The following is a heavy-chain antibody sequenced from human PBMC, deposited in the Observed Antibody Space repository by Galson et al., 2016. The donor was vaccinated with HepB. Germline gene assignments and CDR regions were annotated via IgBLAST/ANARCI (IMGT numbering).Heavy chain of an antibody. CDR3: AILATVVAPLDV. V-gene: IGHV1-69*13. D-gene: IGHD4-23*01. Sequence: SVKVSCKASGGTFSSDGISWVRQAPGQGLEWMGGTFPMYVTTSYAQKFQGRVTISADESTSTVYMHLSSLSSEDTAVYYCAILATVVAPLDVWGQGTTVTV. CDR1: GGTFSSDG. J-gene: IGHJ6*02. CDR2: TFPMYVTT.